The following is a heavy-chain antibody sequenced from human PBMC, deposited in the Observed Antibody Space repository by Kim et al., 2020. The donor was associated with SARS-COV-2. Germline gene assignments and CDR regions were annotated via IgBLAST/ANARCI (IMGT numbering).Heavy chain of an antibody. Sequence: ASVKVSCKVSGYTLTELSMHWVRQAPGKGLEWMGGFDPEDGETIYAQKFQGRVTMTEDTSTDTAYMELSSLRSEDTAVYYCATNRGKVTAIDAFDIWGQGTMVTVSS. CDR3: ATNRGKVTAIDAFDI. V-gene: IGHV1-24*01. J-gene: IGHJ3*02. D-gene: IGHD2-21*02. CDR1: GYTLTELS. CDR2: FDPEDGET.